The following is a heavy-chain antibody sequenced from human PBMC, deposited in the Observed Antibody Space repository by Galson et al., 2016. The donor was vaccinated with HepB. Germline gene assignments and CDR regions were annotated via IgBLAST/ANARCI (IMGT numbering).Heavy chain of an antibody. V-gene: IGHV3-66*01. D-gene: IGHD3-16*01. Sequence: SLRLSCAASGFTVSRNYMSWVRQAPGKGLEWVSTIYIGDDIFYADSGWGRFTISRDNSMNTVYLQMNNLRAEDTAVYYCAGGSYGYGMDVWGQETTVPFSS. CDR3: AGGSYGYGMDV. J-gene: IGHJ6*02. CDR1: GFTVSRNY. CDR2: IYIGDDI.